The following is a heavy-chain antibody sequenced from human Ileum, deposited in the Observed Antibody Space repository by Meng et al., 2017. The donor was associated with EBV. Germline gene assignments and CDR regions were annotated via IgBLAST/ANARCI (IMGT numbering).Heavy chain of an antibody. CDR2: ILHAGVT. D-gene: IGHD3-16*01. Sequence: QVQLHESGPRLVKPSGTLSLTCSVSDDSTIRSNWWSWVRQPPGKGLEWIGEILHAGVTNYNPSLKSRVSMSVDRSRIQASLNLNSVTAADTAIYYCARGEDYTWDVWGQRILVTASS. V-gene: IGHV4-4*02. CDR1: DDSTIRSNW. J-gene: IGHJ4*02. CDR3: ARGEDYTWDV.